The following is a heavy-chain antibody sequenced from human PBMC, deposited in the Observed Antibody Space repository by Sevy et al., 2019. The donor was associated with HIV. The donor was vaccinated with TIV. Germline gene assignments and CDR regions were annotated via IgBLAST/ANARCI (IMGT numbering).Heavy chain of an antibody. CDR2: ISAYNGNT. Sequence: ASVKVSCKASGYTFTSYGISWVRQAPGQGLEWMGWISAYNGNTIYAQKLQGRVTMTTDTSTSTAYMELRSLRSDDTAVYYCAGDPGIVVVVAGTFDYWGQGTLVTVSS. J-gene: IGHJ4*02. V-gene: IGHV1-18*04. CDR1: GYTFTSYG. CDR3: AGDPGIVVVVAGTFDY. D-gene: IGHD2-15*01.